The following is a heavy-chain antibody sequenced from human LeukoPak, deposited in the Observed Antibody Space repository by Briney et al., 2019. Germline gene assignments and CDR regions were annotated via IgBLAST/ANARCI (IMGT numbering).Heavy chain of an antibody. CDR2: ISSSSSYI. CDR3: ARTAYSDYSLGF. V-gene: IGHV3-21*01. J-gene: IGHJ4*02. CDR1: GFNFSGSA. Sequence: GGSLRLSCAASGFNFSGSAMNWVRQAPGKGLEWVSSISSSSSYIYYADSVKGRFTISGDNAKNSLYLQMNSLRAEDTAVYYCARTAYSDYSLGFWGQGTLVTVSS. D-gene: IGHD5-12*01.